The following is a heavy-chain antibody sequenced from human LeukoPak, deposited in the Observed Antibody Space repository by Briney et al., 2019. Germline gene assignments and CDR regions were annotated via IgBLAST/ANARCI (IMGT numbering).Heavy chain of an antibody. J-gene: IGHJ4*02. V-gene: IGHV3-23*01. CDR1: GFTFSSYA. D-gene: IGHD6-13*01. Sequence: GGSLRLSCAASGFTFSSYAMGWVRQAPGKGLEWVSAISGSGGSTYYADSVKGRFTISRDNSKNTLYLQMNSLRAEDTAVYYCAKDKGAAAVFLDYFDYWGQGTLVTVSS. CDR2: ISGSGGST. CDR3: AKDKGAAAVFLDYFDY.